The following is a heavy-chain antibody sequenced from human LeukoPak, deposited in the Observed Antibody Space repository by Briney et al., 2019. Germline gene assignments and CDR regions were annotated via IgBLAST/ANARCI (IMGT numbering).Heavy chain of an antibody. D-gene: IGHD2-21*02. CDR1: GYSFTNYW. V-gene: IGHV5-51*01. CDR3: ASSIAYCGGDCYEGDAFDI. J-gene: IGHJ3*02. Sequence: GESLKISCKGSGYSFTNYWIGWVRQMPGKGLEWMGIIYPGDSDTRYSPSFQGQVTISADKSISTAYLQWSSLKASDTAMYYCASSIAYCGGDCYEGDAFDIWGQGTMVTVSS. CDR2: IYPGDSDT.